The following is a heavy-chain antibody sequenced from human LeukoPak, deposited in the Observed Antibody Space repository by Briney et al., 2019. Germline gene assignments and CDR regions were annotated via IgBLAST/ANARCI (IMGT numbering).Heavy chain of an antibody. J-gene: IGHJ4*02. D-gene: IGHD1-26*01. CDR1: GYIFTNYW. CDR3: ARLSQSGAITSFDY. Sequence: GESLKISCKGSGYIFTNYWIGWVRQMPGKGLEWMGRIDPSDSYTNYSPSFQGHVTISTDESFSTAYLQWSSLKASDTAMYYCARLSQSGAITSFDYWGQGTLVTVSS. CDR2: IDPSDSYT. V-gene: IGHV5-10-1*01.